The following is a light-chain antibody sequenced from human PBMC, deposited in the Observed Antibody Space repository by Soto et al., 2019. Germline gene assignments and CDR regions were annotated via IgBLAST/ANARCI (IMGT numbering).Light chain of an antibody. Sequence: EIVMTQSPATLSVSPGERATLSRRASQSVSSNLAWYQQKPGQAPRLLIYGASTRAAGIPARFSGSGSGTEFTLTISSLQSEDFAVYYCQQYNNWPPVTFGQGTKLEIK. CDR3: QQYNNWPPVT. J-gene: IGKJ2*01. V-gene: IGKV3-15*01. CDR1: QSVSSN. CDR2: GAS.